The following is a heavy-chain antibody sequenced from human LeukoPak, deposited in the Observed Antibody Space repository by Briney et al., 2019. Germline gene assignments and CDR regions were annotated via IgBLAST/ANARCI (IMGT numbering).Heavy chain of an antibody. Sequence: TGGSLRLSCAASGFTFSSYWMHWVRQAPGKGLVWVSRIDNYGSSPSYADSVKGRFTISRDNAKNTLYLQMNSLRAEDTAVYYCARGSDYAGGISGYWGQGTLVTVSS. J-gene: IGHJ4*02. CDR2: IDNYGSSP. CDR1: GFTFSSYW. CDR3: ARGSDYAGGISGY. V-gene: IGHV3-74*01. D-gene: IGHD3-3*02.